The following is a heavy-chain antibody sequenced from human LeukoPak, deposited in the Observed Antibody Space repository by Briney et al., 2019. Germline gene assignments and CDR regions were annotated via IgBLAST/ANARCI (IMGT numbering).Heavy chain of an antibody. J-gene: IGHJ4*02. CDR2: ISGSGGST. D-gene: IGHD1-20*01. CDR3: ARPRLGNWNYFDY. CDR1: GFTFSSYA. V-gene: IGHV3-23*01. Sequence: GALRLSCAASGFTFSSYAMSWVRQAPGKGLEWVSAISGSGGSTYYADSVKGRFTISRDNSKNTLYLQMNSLRAEDTAVYYCARPRLGNWNYFDYWGQGTLVTVSS.